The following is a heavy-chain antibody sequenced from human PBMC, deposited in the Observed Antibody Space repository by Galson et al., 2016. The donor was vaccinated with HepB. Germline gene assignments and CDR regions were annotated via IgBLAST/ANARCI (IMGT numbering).Heavy chain of an antibody. CDR3: ARRLYTQRRIAGWGWGMDV. V-gene: IGHV3-7*01. CDR1: GFTFRSYW. D-gene: IGHD6-19*01. J-gene: IGHJ6*02. CDR2: IHQDGSEK. Sequence: SLRLSCAASGFTFRSYWMSWVRQAPGKGLEWVASIHQDGSEKYSVDSVKGRFTISRDNGKNSLYLQMSSLRVEDAGVYYCARRLYTQRRIAGWGWGMDVWGQGTTVTVS.